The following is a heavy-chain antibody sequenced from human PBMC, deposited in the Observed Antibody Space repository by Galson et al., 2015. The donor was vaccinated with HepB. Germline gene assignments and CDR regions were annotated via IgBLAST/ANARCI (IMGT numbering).Heavy chain of an antibody. D-gene: IGHD3-3*01. V-gene: IGHV3-66*01. CDR3: ARGGITIFGVGMDYFDS. Sequence: SLRLSCAASGFTVSSSYMSWVRQAPGKGLEWISVIYSGGGTYHADSVKGRFTVSRDKSKNTLYLQVNSLRAEDTAVYYCARGGITIFGVGMDYFDSWGQGTLVTVSS. CDR1: GFTVSSSY. CDR2: IYSGGGT. J-gene: IGHJ4*02.